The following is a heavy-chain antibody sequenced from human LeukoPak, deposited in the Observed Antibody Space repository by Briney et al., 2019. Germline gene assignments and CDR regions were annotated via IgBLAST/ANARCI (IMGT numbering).Heavy chain of an antibody. CDR3: AKDRVIVGATLLDY. D-gene: IGHD1-26*01. J-gene: IGHJ4*02. CDR2: IRYDGSNK. Sequence: GGSLRLSCAASGFTFSSYGMHWVRQAPGKGLEWVAFIRYDGSNKYYADSVKGRFTISRDNSKNTLYLQMNSLRAEDTAVYYCAKDRVIVGATLLDYWGQGTLVTVSS. CDR1: GFTFSSYG. V-gene: IGHV3-30*02.